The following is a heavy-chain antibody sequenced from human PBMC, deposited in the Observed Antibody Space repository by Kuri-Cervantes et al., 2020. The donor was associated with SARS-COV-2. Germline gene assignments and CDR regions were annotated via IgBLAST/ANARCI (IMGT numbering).Heavy chain of an antibody. CDR1: GGSVSSGSYY. CDR3: ARGGGYSNLGYYFDY. Sequence: GSLRLSCTVSGGSVSSGSYYWSWIRQPPGKGLEWIGYIYYSGSTNYNPSLKSRVTISVDTSKNQFSLKLSSVTAADTAVYYGARGGGYSNLGYYFDYWGQGTLVTVSS. V-gene: IGHV4-61*01. J-gene: IGHJ4*02. CDR2: IYYSGST. D-gene: IGHD4-11*01.